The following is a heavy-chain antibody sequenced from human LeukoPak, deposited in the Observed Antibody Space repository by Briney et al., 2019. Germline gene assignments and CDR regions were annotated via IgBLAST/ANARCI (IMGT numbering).Heavy chain of an antibody. CDR2: ISGSGGST. Sequence: GGSLRLSCAAPGFTFSSYAMSWVRQAPGKGLEWVSAISGSGGSTYYADSVKGRFTISRDNSKNTLYLQMNSLRAEDTAVYYCAKRIAVAGTGYYYGMDVWGQGTTVTVSS. V-gene: IGHV3-23*01. D-gene: IGHD6-19*01. CDR1: GFTFSSYA. J-gene: IGHJ6*02. CDR3: AKRIAVAGTGYYYGMDV.